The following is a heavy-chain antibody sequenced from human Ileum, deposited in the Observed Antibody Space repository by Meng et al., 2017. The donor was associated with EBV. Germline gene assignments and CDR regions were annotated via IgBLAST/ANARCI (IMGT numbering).Heavy chain of an antibody. V-gene: IGHV6-1*01. CDR1: GDSVSSNSAA. J-gene: IGHJ4*02. Sequence: QGQLPQPGPGLVRPSQHLSPTWAISGDSVSSNSAAWNWIRQSPSRGLEWLGRTYYRSKWYNDYAVSVKSRIAINPDTSKNQFSLQLNSVTPEDTAVYYCARDSSSSAYSPFDYWGQGTLVTVSS. CDR3: ARDSSSSAYSPFDY. CDR2: TYYRSKWYN. D-gene: IGHD3-22*01.